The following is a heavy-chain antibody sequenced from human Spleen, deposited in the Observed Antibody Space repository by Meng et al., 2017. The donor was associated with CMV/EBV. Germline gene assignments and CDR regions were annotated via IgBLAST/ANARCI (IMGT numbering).Heavy chain of an antibody. CDR1: GSSSSGGYY. Sequence: GSSSSGGYYWSWIRQHPGKGLEWIGYIYYSGSTYYNPSLKSRVTISVDTSKNQFSLKLSSVTAADTAVYYCASSLDKYSYGWGWFDPWGQGTLVTVSS. CDR2: IYYSGST. J-gene: IGHJ5*02. V-gene: IGHV4-31*02. D-gene: IGHD5-18*01. CDR3: ASSLDKYSYGWGWFDP.